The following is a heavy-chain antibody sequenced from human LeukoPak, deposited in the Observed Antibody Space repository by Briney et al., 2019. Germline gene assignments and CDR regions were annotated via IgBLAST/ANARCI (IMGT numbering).Heavy chain of an antibody. D-gene: IGHD4-17*01. CDR3: ATGYGDFRVEGRYFYS. Sequence: SETLSLTCTVSDGSITNYDWSWVRQPPGKGLEIGHVHYSGTTNYNPSLRSRVTISIDTSKKHFFLKLKSVAAADTAVYYCATGYGDFRVEGRYFYSWGQGTLVTVSS. J-gene: IGHJ4*02. CDR2: VHYSGTT. V-gene: IGHV4-59*01. CDR1: DGSITNYD.